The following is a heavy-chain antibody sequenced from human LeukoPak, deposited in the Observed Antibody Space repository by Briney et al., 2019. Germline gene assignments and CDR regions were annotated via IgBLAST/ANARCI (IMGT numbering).Heavy chain of an antibody. CDR2: IYPGDSDT. V-gene: IGHV5-51*01. D-gene: IGHD2-21*01. Sequence: GESLKISCQGSGYTFTNNWIAWVGQTPGKGLEWMGVIYPGDSDTRYSPSFQGQVTISADKSISIAYLQWSSLKASDTAVYYCARGIYSLNWFDPWGQGTLVTVSS. CDR1: GYTFTNNW. CDR3: ARGIYSLNWFDP. J-gene: IGHJ5*02.